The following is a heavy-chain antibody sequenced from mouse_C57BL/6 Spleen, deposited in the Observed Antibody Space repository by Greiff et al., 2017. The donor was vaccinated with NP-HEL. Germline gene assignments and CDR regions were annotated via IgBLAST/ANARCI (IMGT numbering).Heavy chain of an antibody. J-gene: IGHJ4*01. CDR1: GYTFTSYW. CDR2: INPSNGGT. V-gene: IGHV1-53*01. CDR3: ARGNRISTMNTTGGAMDY. Sequence: VQLQQPGTELVKPGASVKLSCKASGYTFTSYWMHWVHQRPGQGLEWIGNINPSNGGTNYNDKFKSKATLTVDKSYSTAYMQLSSLTSEGSAVDYCARGNRISTMNTTGGAMDYWGQGTSVTVSS. D-gene: IGHD2-4*01.